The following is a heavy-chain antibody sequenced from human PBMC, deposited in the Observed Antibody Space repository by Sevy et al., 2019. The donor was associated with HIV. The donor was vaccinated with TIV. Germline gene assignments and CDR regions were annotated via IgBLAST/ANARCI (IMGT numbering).Heavy chain of an antibody. CDR3: ARGRTNYYDSSGYPDY. CDR2: ISSSSSTI. Sequence: GGSLRLSCAASGFTFSSYSMNWVRQAPGKGLEWVSYISSSSSTIYYADSVKGRFTISRDNAKNSLYLQMNSLRAEDTAVYYCARGRTNYYDSSGYPDYWGQGTLVTVSS. V-gene: IGHV3-48*01. CDR1: GFTFSSYS. J-gene: IGHJ4*02. D-gene: IGHD3-22*01.